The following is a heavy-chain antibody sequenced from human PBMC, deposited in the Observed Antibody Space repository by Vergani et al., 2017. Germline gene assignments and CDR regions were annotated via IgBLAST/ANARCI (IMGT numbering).Heavy chain of an antibody. J-gene: IGHJ6*03. D-gene: IGHD3-22*01. CDR1: GGSFSGYY. CDR2: INHSGST. V-gene: IGHV4-34*01. CDR3: ARGCRYYYDSSGYYYNYYYMDV. Sequence: QVQLQQWGAGLLKPSETLSLTCAVYGGSFSGYYWSWIRQPPGKGLEWIGEINHSGSTNYNPSLKSRVPISVDTSKNQFSLKLSSVTAADTAVYYCARGCRYYYDSSGYYYNYYYMDVWGKGTTVTVSS.